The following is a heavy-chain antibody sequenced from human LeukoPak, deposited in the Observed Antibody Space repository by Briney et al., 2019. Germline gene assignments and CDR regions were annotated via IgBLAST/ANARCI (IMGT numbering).Heavy chain of an antibody. J-gene: IGHJ4*02. V-gene: IGHV4-61*02. D-gene: IGHD3-3*01. CDR3: ASGGITIFGVVQD. CDR1: GGSIGSGSYY. Sequence: PSETLSLTCTVSGGSIGSGSYYWSWIRQPAGKGLEWIGRIYTSGSTNYNPSLKSRVTISVDTSKNQFSLKLSSVTAADTAVYYCASGGITIFGVVQDWGQGTLVTVSS. CDR2: IYTSGST.